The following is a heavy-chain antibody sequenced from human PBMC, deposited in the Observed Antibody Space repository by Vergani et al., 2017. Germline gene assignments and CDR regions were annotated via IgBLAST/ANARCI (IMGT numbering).Heavy chain of an antibody. CDR3: ARDRNPYDSEWGVSWDY. CDR1: GFTFSSYS. D-gene: IGHD5-12*01. J-gene: IGHJ4*02. CDR2: ISSSSSTI. Sequence: EVQLVESGGGLVQPGGSLRLSCAASGFTFSSYSMNWVRQAPGKGLEWVSYISSSSSTIYYADSVKGRFTISRDNAKNSLYLQMNSLRAEDTAVYYCARDRNPYDSEWGVSWDYWGQGTLVTVSS. V-gene: IGHV3-48*01.